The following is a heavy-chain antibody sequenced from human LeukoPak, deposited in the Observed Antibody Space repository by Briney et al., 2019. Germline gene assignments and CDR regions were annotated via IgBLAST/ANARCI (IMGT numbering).Heavy chain of an antibody. CDR2: IYTSGST. CDR1: GGSISSYY. CDR3: ARDLGCSSTSCSNWFDP. D-gene: IGHD2-2*01. Sequence: SETLSLTCTVSGGSISSYYWSWIRQPAGKGLEWIGRIYTSGSTNYNPSLNSRVTMSVDTSKNQFSLKLSSVTAADTAVYYCARDLGCSSTSCSNWFDPWGQGTLVTVSS. V-gene: IGHV4-4*07. J-gene: IGHJ5*02.